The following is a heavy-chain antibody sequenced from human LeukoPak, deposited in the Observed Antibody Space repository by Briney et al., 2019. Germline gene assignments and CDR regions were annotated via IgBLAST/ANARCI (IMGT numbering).Heavy chain of an antibody. J-gene: IGHJ4*02. Sequence: PGGSLRLSCAASGFTLSNAWMSWVRQAPGKGLEWVGRIKSKTDGGTTDYAAPVKGRFTISKDDSKNTLYLQMNSLKTEDTAVYYCTTGTIGLYYYGSGSHQGFDYWGQGTLVTVSS. V-gene: IGHV3-15*01. CDR2: IKSKTDGGTT. CDR3: TTGTIGLYYYGSGSHQGFDY. D-gene: IGHD3-10*01. CDR1: GFTLSNAW.